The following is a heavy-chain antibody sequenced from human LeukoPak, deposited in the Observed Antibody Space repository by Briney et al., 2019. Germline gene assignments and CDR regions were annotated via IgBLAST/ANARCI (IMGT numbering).Heavy chain of an antibody. D-gene: IGHD3-10*01. CDR2: IYYSGST. Sequence: SETLSLTCTVSGGSISSSSYYWGWIRQPPGKGLEWIGSIYYSGSTDYNPSLKSRVTVSIDTSKNEFSLILTSVTAADTAEYYCARHLYYSASAFWYIDLWGRGTLVIVSP. CDR3: ARHLYYSASAFWYIDL. J-gene: IGHJ2*01. V-gene: IGHV4-39*01. CDR1: GGSISSSSYY.